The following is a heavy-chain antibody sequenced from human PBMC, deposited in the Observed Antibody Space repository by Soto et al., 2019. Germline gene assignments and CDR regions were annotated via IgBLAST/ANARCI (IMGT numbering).Heavy chain of an antibody. CDR2: IFPMFDVP. V-gene: IGHV1-69*19. CDR3: ARSVGSGGVIGGFDY. J-gene: IGHJ4*02. Sequence: QVQLVQSGPEMKKPGSAVKVSCKASGGTFNTYAMNWVRQVPGQGLEWMGGIFPMFDVPRYAQKFQGRVTITLDESSTTVYMDLSSLRFDDTAVYYCARSVGSGGVIGGFDYWGQGTLVSV. D-gene: IGHD3-16*02. CDR1: GGTFNTYA.